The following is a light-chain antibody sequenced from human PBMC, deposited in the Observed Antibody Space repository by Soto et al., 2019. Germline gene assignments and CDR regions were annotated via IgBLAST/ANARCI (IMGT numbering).Light chain of an antibody. CDR1: QSVSSSY. CDR2: GAS. V-gene: IGKV3-20*01. CDR3: QQYGNSPPVT. Sequence: EIVLTQSPGTLSLSPGDRATLSCRVSQSVSSSYLAWYQQKPGQSPRLLIYGASSRATGIPDRFSGSGSGTDFTLTISRLEPEDFAVYYCQQYGNSPPVTFGGGTKVEIK. J-gene: IGKJ4*01.